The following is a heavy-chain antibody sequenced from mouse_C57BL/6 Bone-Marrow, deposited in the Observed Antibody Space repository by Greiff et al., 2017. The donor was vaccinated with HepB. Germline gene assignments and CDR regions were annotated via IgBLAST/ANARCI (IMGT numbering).Heavy chain of an antibody. CDR3: ATLYPWFAY. CDR1: GYTFTSYW. CDR2: INPGSGGT. Sequence: QVQLQQPGAELVKPGASVKLSCKASGYTFTSYWMHWVKQRPGQGLEWIGMINPGSGGTNYNEKFKGKATLTADKSSSTAYMQLSSLTSEDSAVYFCATLYPWFAYWGQGTLVTVSA. J-gene: IGHJ3*01. D-gene: IGHD2-3*01. V-gene: IGHV1-64*01.